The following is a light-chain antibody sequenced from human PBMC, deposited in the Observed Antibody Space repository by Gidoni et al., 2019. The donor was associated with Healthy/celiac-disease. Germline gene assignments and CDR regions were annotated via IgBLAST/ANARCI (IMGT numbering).Light chain of an antibody. CDR1: QSISSW. CDR2: DAS. CDR3: QQSYT. J-gene: IGKJ2*01. V-gene: IGKV1-5*01. Sequence: DIQMTQSPSTLSASVGDRVTITCRASQSISSWLAWYQQKPGKAPKLLIYDASSLESGVPSRFSGSGSGTEFTLTISSLQPDDFATYYCQQSYTFXQXTKLXIK.